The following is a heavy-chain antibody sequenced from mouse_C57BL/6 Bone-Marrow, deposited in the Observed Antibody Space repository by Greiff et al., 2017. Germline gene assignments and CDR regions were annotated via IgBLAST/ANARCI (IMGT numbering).Heavy chain of an antibody. CDR1: GFNIKDDY. J-gene: IGHJ3*01. Sequence: EVQLQQSGAELVRPGASVKLSCTASGFNIKDDYIHWVKQRPEQGLEWIGWIDPEDGETKYAPKFQGKATITADTSSNTAYLQLSSLTSEDTAVYYCAPLLWYPWFAYWGQGTLVTVSA. CDR2: IDPEDGET. V-gene: IGHV14-2*01. CDR3: APLLWYPWFAY. D-gene: IGHD2-1*01.